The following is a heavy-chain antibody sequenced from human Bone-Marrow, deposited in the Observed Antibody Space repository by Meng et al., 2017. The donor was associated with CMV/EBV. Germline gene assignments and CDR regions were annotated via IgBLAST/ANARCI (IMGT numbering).Heavy chain of an antibody. V-gene: IGHV1-69*05. Sequence: SVKVSCKASGGTFSSYAIGWVRQAPGQGLEWMGGIIPIFGTTNYAQKFQGRVTITTDEPTSTAYMELSSLRSEDTAVYYCAGAKGGTYYYGMHVCGQGTTVTVSS. CDR3: AGAKGGTYYYGMHV. J-gene: IGHJ6*02. D-gene: IGHD3-16*01. CDR2: IIPIFGTT. CDR1: GGTFSSYA.